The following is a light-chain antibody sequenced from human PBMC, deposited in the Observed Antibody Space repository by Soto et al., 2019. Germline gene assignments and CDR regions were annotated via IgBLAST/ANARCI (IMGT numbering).Light chain of an antibody. J-gene: IGKJ3*01. CDR2: GAS. Sequence: EIVLTQSPGTLSLSPGERATLSCRASQSVRSSYLAWYQQKPGQAPRLLIYGASSRATGIADRFSGSGSGTDFTLSISRLEPEDSAVYYCHQYNSWPRGTFGPGTKVEIK. CDR3: HQYNSWPRGT. CDR1: QSVRSSY. V-gene: IGKV3-20*01.